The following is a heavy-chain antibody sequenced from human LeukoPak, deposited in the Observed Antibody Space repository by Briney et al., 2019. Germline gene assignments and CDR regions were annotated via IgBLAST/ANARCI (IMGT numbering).Heavy chain of an antibody. J-gene: IGHJ4*02. CDR3: ARGLNVQLARGGDY. CDR2: INPNSGGT. V-gene: IGHV1-2*02. Sequence: GASVKVSCKASGYTFTGYYMHWVRQAPGQGLEWMGWINPNSGGTNHAQKFQGRVTMTRDTSISTAYMELSRLRSDDTAVYYCARGLNVQLARGGDYWGQGTLVTVSS. D-gene: IGHD6-6*01. CDR1: GYTFTGYY.